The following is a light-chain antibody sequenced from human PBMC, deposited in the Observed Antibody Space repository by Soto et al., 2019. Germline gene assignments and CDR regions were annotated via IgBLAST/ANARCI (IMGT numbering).Light chain of an antibody. J-gene: IGKJ2*01. CDR1: QSISSW. Sequence: DIQMTQSPSTLSASVGDRVTITCRASQSISSWLAWYQQKPGKAPKLLIYDASSLESGIPSRFSGSGSGTEFTLTISLLQHDDFATYYCQQYNRYSMYTFGQGTKLEIK. CDR3: QQYNRYSMYT. CDR2: DAS. V-gene: IGKV1-5*01.